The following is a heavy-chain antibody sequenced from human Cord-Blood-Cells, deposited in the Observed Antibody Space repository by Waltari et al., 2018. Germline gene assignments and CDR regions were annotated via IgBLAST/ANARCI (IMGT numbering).Heavy chain of an antibody. Sequence: QGQLVQSGAAVKKPGPSVKVSCKASGGTCSSYAISWVRPAPGQGLEWMGGIIPIFGTANYAQKFQGRVTITADESTSTAYMELSSLRSEDTAVYYCARVGPTYYYGSGSYDWGQGTLVTVSS. J-gene: IGHJ4*02. CDR3: ARVGPTYYYGSGSYD. V-gene: IGHV1-69*01. CDR1: GGTCSSYA. CDR2: IIPIFGTA. D-gene: IGHD3-10*01.